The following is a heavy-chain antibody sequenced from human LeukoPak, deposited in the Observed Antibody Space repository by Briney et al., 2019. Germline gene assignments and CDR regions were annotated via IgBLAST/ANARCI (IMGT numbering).Heavy chain of an antibody. CDR3: ARVPVWADMIAVARLPTSNWFDP. CDR1: GYTFTGYY. V-gene: IGHV1-8*02. CDR2: MNPNSGNT. J-gene: IGHJ5*02. Sequence: ASVKVSCKASGYTFTGYYMHWVRQATGQGLEWMGWMNPNSGNTGYAQKFQGRVTMTRNTSISTAYMELSSLRSEDTAVYYCARVPVWADMIAVARLPTSNWFDPWGQGTLVTVSS. D-gene: IGHD6-19*01.